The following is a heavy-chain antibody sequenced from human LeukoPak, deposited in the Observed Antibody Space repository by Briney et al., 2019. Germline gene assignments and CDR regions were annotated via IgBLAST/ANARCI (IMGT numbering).Heavy chain of an antibody. V-gene: IGHV3-23*01. CDR1: GFTFSSYA. CDR3: AKDPAARTVYYYYGMDV. Sequence: GGSLRLSCAASGFTFSSYAMSWVRQARGKGREWVSAISGSGGSTYYADSVKGRFTISRDNSKNTLYLQMNSLRAEDTAVYYCAKDPAARTVYYYYGMDVWGQGTTVTVSS. D-gene: IGHD6-6*01. J-gene: IGHJ6*02. CDR2: ISGSGGST.